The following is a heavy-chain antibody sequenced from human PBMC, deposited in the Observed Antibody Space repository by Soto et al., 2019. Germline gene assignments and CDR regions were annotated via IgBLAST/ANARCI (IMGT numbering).Heavy chain of an antibody. CDR2: ISAAGDP. J-gene: IGHJ6*02. CDR3: ARTDRDFYGLDV. V-gene: IGHV3-13*05. Sequence: EVQLVESGGGLVQPGGSLRLSCEASGFTFRNYDMHWVRQGTGKGLEWVSGISAAGDPDYADSVEGRFPISRANAQTSFLLQMNRLRVGDTAVYYCARTDRDFYGLDVWGQGTTVIVSS. CDR1: GFTFRNYD.